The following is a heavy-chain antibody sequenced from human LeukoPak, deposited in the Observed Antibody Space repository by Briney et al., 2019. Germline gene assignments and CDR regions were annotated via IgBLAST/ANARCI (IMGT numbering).Heavy chain of an antibody. CDR3: ARDERLLWFGELLS. J-gene: IGHJ4*02. V-gene: IGHV1-69*06. CDR1: GYTFTSYH. D-gene: IGHD3-10*01. Sequence: SVKVSCKASGYTFTSYHMHWVRQAPGQGLEWMGGIIPIFGTANYAQKFQGRVTITADKSTSTAYMELSSLRSEDTAVYYCARDERLLWFGELLSWGQGTLVTVSS. CDR2: IIPIFGTA.